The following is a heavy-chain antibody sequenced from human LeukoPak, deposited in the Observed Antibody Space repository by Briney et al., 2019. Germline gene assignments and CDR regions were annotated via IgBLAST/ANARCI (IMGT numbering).Heavy chain of an antibody. V-gene: IGHV4-61*02. CDR3: ARVSGITMIVVVNSDAFDI. D-gene: IGHD3-22*01. CDR2: IYSSGST. CDR1: GGSISSGGYY. Sequence: PSQTLSLTCTVSGGSISSGGYYWSWIRQPAGRGLEWIGRIYSSGSTNYNPSLKSRVTISVDTSKNQFSLKLSSVTAADTAVYYCARVSGITMIVVVNSDAFDIWGQGTMVTVSS. J-gene: IGHJ3*02.